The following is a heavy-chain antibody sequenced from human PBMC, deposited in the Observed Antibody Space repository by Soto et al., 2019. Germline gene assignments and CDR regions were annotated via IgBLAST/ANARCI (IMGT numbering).Heavy chain of an antibody. CDR1: GGTFSSYA. Sequence: SVKVSCKASGGTFSSYAISWVRQAPGQGLEWMGGIIPIFGTANYAQKFQGRVTITADESTSTAYMELSSLRSEDTAVYYCASRVDFYGSGSYSPYFYYYGMDVWGQGTTVTVSS. CDR2: IIPIFGTA. J-gene: IGHJ6*02. D-gene: IGHD3-10*01. V-gene: IGHV1-69*13. CDR3: ASRVDFYGSGSYSPYFYYYGMDV.